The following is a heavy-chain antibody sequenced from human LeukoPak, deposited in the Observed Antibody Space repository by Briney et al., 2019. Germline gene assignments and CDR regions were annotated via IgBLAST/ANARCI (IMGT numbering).Heavy chain of an antibody. J-gene: IGHJ4*02. CDR1: GYTFTGYY. V-gene: IGHV1-2*02. D-gene: IGHD1-20*01. CDR3: ARIDAQAGYNWKVKPVKTFDY. CDR2: INPNSGGT. Sequence: GASVKVSCKASGYTFTGYYMHWVRQAPGQGLEWMGWINPNSGGTNYAQKFQGRVTMTRDTSISTAYMELSRLRSDDTAVYYCARIDAQAGYNWKVKPVKTFDYWGQGTLVTVSS.